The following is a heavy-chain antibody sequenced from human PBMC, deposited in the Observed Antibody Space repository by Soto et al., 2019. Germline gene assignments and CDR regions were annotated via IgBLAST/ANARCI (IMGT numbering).Heavy chain of an antibody. CDR3: ERQVYTVVTPFDY. Sequence: XESLSLSCAASGFTFSDYYMSWIRQAPGKGLEWVAYISAGGSDIYYGDSVKGRFTVSRDNTKKSLYLQMSNLRADDTAIYFCERQVYTVVTPFDYWGQGTPVTVSS. CDR2: ISAGGSDI. V-gene: IGHV3-11*01. D-gene: IGHD2-21*02. J-gene: IGHJ4*02. CDR1: GFTFSDYY.